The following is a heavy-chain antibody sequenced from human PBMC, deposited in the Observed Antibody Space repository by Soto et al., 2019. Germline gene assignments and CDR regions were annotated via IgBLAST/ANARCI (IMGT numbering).Heavy chain of an antibody. CDR2: ISTYNGNT. D-gene: IGHD3-22*01. CDR1: GYTFITYG. J-gene: IGHJ4*02. CDR3: ARGPTDYYDNSANYFLDY. Sequence: QVQLVQSGAEVKKPGASVKVSCKASGYTFITYGVSWVRQAPGQGLDWLGWISTYNGNTRYAERLLGRINITHDPTTNTAYMGLRNLRSDDTAVYYCARGPTDYYDNSANYFLDYWGQGTLVTVSS. V-gene: IGHV1-18*01.